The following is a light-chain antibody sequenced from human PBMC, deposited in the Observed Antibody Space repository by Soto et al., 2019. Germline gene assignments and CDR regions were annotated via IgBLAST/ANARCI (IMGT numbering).Light chain of an antibody. Sequence: ELVMTQSPATLSVSPGERATLSCRASQSVSSNLAWYQKKPGQDPRLLIYGASTRATGIPARFSGSGSGTDFNLTISRLETEDFGVYYCQQYRSWTRTFGQGTKVDNK. J-gene: IGKJ1*01. CDR2: GAS. CDR3: QQYRSWTRT. V-gene: IGKV3-15*01. CDR1: QSVSSN.